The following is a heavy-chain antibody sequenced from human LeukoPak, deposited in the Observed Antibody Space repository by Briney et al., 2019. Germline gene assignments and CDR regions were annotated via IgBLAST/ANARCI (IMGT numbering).Heavy chain of an antibody. J-gene: IGHJ4*02. D-gene: IGHD2/OR15-2a*01. Sequence: AAVKLSCKASGGTFSSYAISWVRQAPGQGLEWMGRIIPILGIANYAQKFQGRVTITADKSTSTAYMELSSLRSEDTAVYYCARDVIPHPFFDYWGQGTLVTVSS. CDR2: IIPILGIA. CDR3: ARDVIPHPFFDY. CDR1: GGTFSSYA. V-gene: IGHV1-69*04.